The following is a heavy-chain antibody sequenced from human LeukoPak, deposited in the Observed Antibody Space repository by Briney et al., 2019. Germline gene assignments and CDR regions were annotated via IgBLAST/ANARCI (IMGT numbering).Heavy chain of an antibody. Sequence: PSETLSLTCTVSGGSISSYYWSWIRQPPGKGLEWIGYIYYSGSTNYNPSLKSRVTISVDTSKNQFSLKLSSVTAADTAVYYCARLMVATSDWFDPWGQGTLVTVSS. D-gene: IGHD5-12*01. V-gene: IGHV4-59*08. CDR1: GGSISSYY. CDR3: ARLMVATSDWFDP. CDR2: IYYSGST. J-gene: IGHJ5*02.